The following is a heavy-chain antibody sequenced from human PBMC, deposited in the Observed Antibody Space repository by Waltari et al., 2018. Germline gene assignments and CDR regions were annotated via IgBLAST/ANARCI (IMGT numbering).Heavy chain of an antibody. V-gene: IGHV4-4*02. J-gene: IGHJ3*02. CDR2: IYHSGST. Sequence: QVQLQESGPGLVKPAGTLSLTCAVSGGSISSSNWWSWVRQPPGKGLEWIGEIYHSGSTNYNPSLKSRVTISVDKSKNQFSLKLSSVTAADTAVYYCARDPPREVVGDRVAFDIWGQGTMVTVSS. CDR3: ARDPPREVVGDRVAFDI. CDR1: GGSISSSNW. D-gene: IGHD1-26*01.